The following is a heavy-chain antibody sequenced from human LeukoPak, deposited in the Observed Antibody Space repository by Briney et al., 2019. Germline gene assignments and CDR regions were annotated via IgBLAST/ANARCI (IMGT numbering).Heavy chain of an antibody. Sequence: TSETLSLTRTVSGGSISSGIYYWAWIRQPPGKGLEWIGSIYYRGNTYYNPSLKSRVTLSVDTSKNQFSLNLSSVTAADTAVYYCARHGDGGPAEYFRHWGQGTLVTVSS. V-gene: IGHV4-39*01. D-gene: IGHD4-23*01. CDR3: ARHGDGGPAEYFRH. CDR2: IYYRGNT. CDR1: GGSISSGIYY. J-gene: IGHJ1*01.